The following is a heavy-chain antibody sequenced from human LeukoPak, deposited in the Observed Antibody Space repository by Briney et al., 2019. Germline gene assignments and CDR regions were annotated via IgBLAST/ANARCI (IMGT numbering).Heavy chain of an antibody. J-gene: IGHJ5*02. CDR3: ARGPPAYYDILTGYYSLGGWFDP. CDR2: INPSGGST. Sequence: AAVKVSCKASGYTFTSYYMHWVRQAPGQGLEWMGIINPSGGSTSYAQKFQGRVTMTRDMSTSTDYMELSSLRSEDTAVYYCARGPPAYYDILTGYYSLGGWFDPWGQGTLVTVSS. V-gene: IGHV1-46*01. D-gene: IGHD3-9*01. CDR1: GYTFTSYY.